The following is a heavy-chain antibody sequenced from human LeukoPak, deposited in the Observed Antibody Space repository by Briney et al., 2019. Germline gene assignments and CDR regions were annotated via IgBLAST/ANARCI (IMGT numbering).Heavy chain of an antibody. CDR1: GGSISSGNW. J-gene: IGHJ4*02. D-gene: IGHD5-18*01. CDR3: ARHPTDTAMAIDY. CDR2: IYHSGST. V-gene: IGHV4-4*02. Sequence: PSETLSLTCAVSGGSISSGNWWSWVRQPPGKGLEWIGEIYHSGSTNYNPSLKSRVTISVDKSKNQFSLRLSSVTAADTAVYYCARHPTDTAMAIDYWGQGTLVTVSA.